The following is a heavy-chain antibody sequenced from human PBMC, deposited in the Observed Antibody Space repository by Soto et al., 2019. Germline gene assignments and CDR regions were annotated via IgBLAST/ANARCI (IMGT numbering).Heavy chain of an antibody. CDR1: GFTFSSYG. V-gene: IGHV3-30*18. Sequence: GGSLRLSCAASGFTFSSYGMHWVRQAPGKGLEWVAVISYDGSNKYYADSVKGRFTISRDNSKNTLYLQMNSLRAEDTAVYYCAKDLRKNEYYFDYWGQGTLVTVSS. D-gene: IGHD1-1*01. CDR3: AKDLRKNEYYFDY. CDR2: ISYDGSNK. J-gene: IGHJ4*02.